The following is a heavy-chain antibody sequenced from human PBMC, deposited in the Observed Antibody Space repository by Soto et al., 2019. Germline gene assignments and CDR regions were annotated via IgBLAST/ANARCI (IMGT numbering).Heavy chain of an antibody. V-gene: IGHV1-2*04. CDR3: ARDALCKEAVDYYYYGMDV. Sequence: ASVKVSCKASGYTFTGYYMHWVRQAPGQGLEWMGWINPNSGGTNYAQKFQGWVTMTRDTSISTAYMELSRLRSDDTAVYYCARDALCKEAVDYYYYGMDVWGQGTTVTVSS. J-gene: IGHJ6*02. CDR2: INPNSGGT. CDR1: GYTFTGYY.